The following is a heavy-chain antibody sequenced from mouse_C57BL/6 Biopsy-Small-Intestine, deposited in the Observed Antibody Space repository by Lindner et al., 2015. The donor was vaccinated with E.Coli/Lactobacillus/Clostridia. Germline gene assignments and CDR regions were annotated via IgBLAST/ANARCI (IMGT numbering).Heavy chain of an antibody. J-gene: IGHJ1*03. Sequence: VQLQESGAELARPGASVKLSCKASGYTFTSYDMSWVKQRTGQGLEWIGEIYPRSGNTYYNEKFKGKATLTADKSSSTAYMELRSLTSEDSAVYFCARSFGYDGYYDWYFDVWGTGTTVTVSS. V-gene: IGHV1-81*01. D-gene: IGHD2-3*01. CDR1: GYTFTSYD. CDR3: ARSFGYDGYYDWYFDV. CDR2: IYPRSGNT.